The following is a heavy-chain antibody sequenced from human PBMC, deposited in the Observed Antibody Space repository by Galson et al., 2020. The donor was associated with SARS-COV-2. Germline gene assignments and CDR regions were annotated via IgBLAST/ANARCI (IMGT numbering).Heavy chain of an antibody. CDR1: GFTFSDYY. CDR3: ARIDSRSSSTSWDDY. V-gene: IGHV3-11*06. J-gene: IGHJ4*02. Sequence: GESLKISCAASGFTFSDYYMSWIRQAPGKGLEWVSYISSSSSYTNYADSVKGRFTISRDNAKNSLYLQMNSLRAEDTAVYYCARIDSRSSSTSWDDYWGQGTLVTVSS. CDR2: ISSSSSYT. D-gene: IGHD2-2*01.